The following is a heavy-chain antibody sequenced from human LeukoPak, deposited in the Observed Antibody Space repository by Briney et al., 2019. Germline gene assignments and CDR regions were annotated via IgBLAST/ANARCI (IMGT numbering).Heavy chain of an antibody. CDR3: AKDLYFPRGFLEWLLPPFFDY. Sequence: GGSLRLSCAASGFTFSSYAMSWVRQAPGKGLEWVSAISGSGGSTYYADPVKGRFTISRDNSKNTLYLQMNSLRAEDTAVYYCAKDLYFPRGFLEWLLPPFFDYWGQGTLVTVSS. CDR2: ISGSGGST. V-gene: IGHV3-23*01. J-gene: IGHJ4*02. D-gene: IGHD3-3*01. CDR1: GFTFSSYA.